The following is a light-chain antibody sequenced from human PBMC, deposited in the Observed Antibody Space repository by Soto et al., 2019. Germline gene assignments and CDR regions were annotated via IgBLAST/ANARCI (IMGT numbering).Light chain of an antibody. CDR1: QSVSSNY. CDR3: QQYSSSPLT. V-gene: IGKV3-20*01. Sequence: EIVVTQSPGTLSLSPGEGATLSCRASQSVSSNYLAWYQRKPGQAPRLLIYGASNRATGIPDRFSGSGSGTEFTLTISRLEPEDFEVYYCQQYSSSPLTFGGGTKVDIK. CDR2: GAS. J-gene: IGKJ4*01.